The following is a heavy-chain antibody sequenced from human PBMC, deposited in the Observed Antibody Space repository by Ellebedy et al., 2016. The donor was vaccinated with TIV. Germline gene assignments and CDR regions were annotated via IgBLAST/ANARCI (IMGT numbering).Heavy chain of an antibody. Sequence: MPGGSLRLSCTVSGGSVSSDSYYWTWIRPPPGKGLQWIGLIYYSGRTNSNPSLKSRVTISLDTSKNQFSLKLSSVNAADTAVYYCAREVYSISWYDYFDPWGQGTLVTVSS. V-gene: IGHV4-61*01. CDR3: AREVYSISWYDYFDP. D-gene: IGHD6-13*01. CDR1: GGSVSSDSYY. CDR2: IYYSGRT. J-gene: IGHJ5*02.